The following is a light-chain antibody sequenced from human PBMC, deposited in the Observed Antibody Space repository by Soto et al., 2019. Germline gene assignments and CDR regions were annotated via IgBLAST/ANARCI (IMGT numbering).Light chain of an antibody. J-gene: IGLJ2*01. Sequence: QAVVTQPPSASGTPGQRVTISCSGSSSNIGSNTVNWYQQLPGTAPKLLIYSNNQRPSGVPDRFSGSKSGTSASLAISGLQSEDEADYYCAAWDDSLNGPNVVFGGGTKVTV. V-gene: IGLV1-44*01. CDR3: AAWDDSLNGPNVV. CDR2: SNN. CDR1: SSNIGSNT.